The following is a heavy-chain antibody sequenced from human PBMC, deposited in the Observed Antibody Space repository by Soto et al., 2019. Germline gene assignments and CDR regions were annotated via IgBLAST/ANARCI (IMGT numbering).Heavy chain of an antibody. Sequence: SVKVSCKVSGYTLTELSMHWVRQAPGKGLEWMGGFDPEDGETIYAQKFQGRVTMTEDTSTDTAYMELSSLRSEDTAVYYCATDPLYYYGSGGRKPSEWGQGTLVTVSS. CDR3: ATDPLYYYGSGGRKPSE. J-gene: IGHJ4*02. V-gene: IGHV1-24*01. CDR1: GYTLTELS. D-gene: IGHD3-10*01. CDR2: FDPEDGET.